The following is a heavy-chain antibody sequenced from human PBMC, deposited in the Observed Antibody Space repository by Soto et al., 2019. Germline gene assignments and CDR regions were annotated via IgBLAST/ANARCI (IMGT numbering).Heavy chain of an antibody. D-gene: IGHD3-22*01. CDR3: ARDCVVTYYYYLMDV. J-gene: IGHJ6*02. Sequence: QVHLQESGPGLVKPSETLSLTCTVSGGSVSSDNYYWTWIRQPPGKGLEWIGYIYYSGSNNYNPSLKSRVTISVDTSKNQFSLKLSSVTAADTAVYYCARDCVVTYYYYLMDVWGQGTTVTVSS. CDR1: GGSVSSDNYY. CDR2: IYYSGSN. V-gene: IGHV4-61*01.